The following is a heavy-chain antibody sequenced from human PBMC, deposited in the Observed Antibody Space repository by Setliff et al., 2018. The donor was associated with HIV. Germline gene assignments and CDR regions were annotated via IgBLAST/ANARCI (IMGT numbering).Heavy chain of an antibody. D-gene: IGHD6-13*01. CDR2: ISSSGSTI. CDR1: GFTFSSYW. J-gene: IGHJ5*02. Sequence: GGSLRLSCAASGFTFSSYWMSWIRQAPGKGLEWVSYISSSGSTIYYADSVKGRFTISRDNSKNTLYLQMNSLRAEDTAVYYCARPLLQQLVLGINWFDPWGQGTLVTVSS. CDR3: ARPLLQQLVLGINWFDP. V-gene: IGHV3-48*01.